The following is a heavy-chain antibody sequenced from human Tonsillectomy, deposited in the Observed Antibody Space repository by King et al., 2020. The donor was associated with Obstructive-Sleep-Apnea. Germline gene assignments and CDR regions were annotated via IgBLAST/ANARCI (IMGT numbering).Heavy chain of an antibody. Sequence: QLVQSGPEVKKPGASVKVSCKPSGYTFTSYGISWVRHSPGQGLEWMGWISIHNGKTNYAQKLQGRVTLTTDASTRTVYMELRSLTSDDTATYYCAREQNDFDYWGQGTLVTVSS. D-gene: IGHD2/OR15-2a*01. V-gene: IGHV1-18*01. CDR3: AREQNDFDY. CDR2: ISIHNGKT. J-gene: IGHJ4*02. CDR1: GYTFTSYG.